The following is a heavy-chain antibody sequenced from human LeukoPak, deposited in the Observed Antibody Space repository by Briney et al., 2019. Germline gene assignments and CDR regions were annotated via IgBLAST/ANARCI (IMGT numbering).Heavy chain of an antibody. V-gene: IGHV3-33*01. J-gene: IGHJ4*02. CDR3: ARENYYDSSGYYTGLDY. Sequence: GGSLRLSCAASGFTFSSYGMHWVRQAPGKGLEWVAVIWYDGSNKYYADSVKGRFTISRDDSKNTLYLQVNSLRAEDTAVYYCARENYYDSSGYYTGLDYWGQGTLVTVSS. D-gene: IGHD3-22*01. CDR1: GFTFSSYG. CDR2: IWYDGSNK.